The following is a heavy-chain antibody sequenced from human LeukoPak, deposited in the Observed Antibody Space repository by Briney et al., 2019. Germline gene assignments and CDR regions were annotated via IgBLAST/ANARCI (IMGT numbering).Heavy chain of an antibody. Sequence: ASETLSLTCAVYGGSSSGYYWSWIRQPPGKGLEWIGEINHSGSTNYNPSLKGRVTISIDTSKNQFSLNLSSVAAADTAVYYCARRATNSRLSMVRGVIVAANNHHFDYWGQGTLVTVSS. J-gene: IGHJ4*02. D-gene: IGHD3-10*01. V-gene: IGHV4-34*01. CDR2: INHSGST. CDR1: GGSSSGYY. CDR3: ARRATNSRLSMVRGVIVAANNHHFDY.